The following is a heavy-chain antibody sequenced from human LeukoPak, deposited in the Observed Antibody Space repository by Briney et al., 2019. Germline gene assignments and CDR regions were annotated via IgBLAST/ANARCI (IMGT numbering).Heavy chain of an antibody. CDR2: LWFDGSHE. V-gene: IGHV3-33*06. CDR1: GFNFNNYG. J-gene: IGHJ4*02. CDR3: AKDASDFGDSYFDH. Sequence: PGGSLRLFCEASGFNFNNYGMHWVRQAPGKGLEWVAALWFDGSHEYYADSVKGRFTISRDNFKNTLFMEMNALTAGDTAIYYCAKDASDFGDSYFDHWGQGTPVTVSS. D-gene: IGHD4-17*01.